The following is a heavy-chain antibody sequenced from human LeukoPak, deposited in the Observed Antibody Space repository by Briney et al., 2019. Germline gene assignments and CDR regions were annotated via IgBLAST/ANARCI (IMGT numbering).Heavy chain of an antibody. CDR3: ASWGSVAGQRALDY. D-gene: IGHD6-19*01. CDR2: LIQDGREK. V-gene: IGHV3-7*03. Sequence: PGGSLRLSCAASGFTFSSCGMHWVRQAPGKGLEWVATLIQDGREKHYVDSVKGRFTISRDNAKNSVYLEMNSLRAEDTAVYYCASWGSVAGQRALDYWGQGTLVTVSS. J-gene: IGHJ4*02. CDR1: GFTFSSCG.